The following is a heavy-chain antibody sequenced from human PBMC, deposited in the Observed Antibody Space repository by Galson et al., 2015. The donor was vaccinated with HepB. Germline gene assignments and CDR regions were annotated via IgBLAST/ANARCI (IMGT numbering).Heavy chain of an antibody. CDR1: GFTVSVNY. CDR2: IYSGGST. V-gene: IGHV3-53*01. Sequence: SLRLSCAASGFTVSVNYMTWVRQAPGKGLEWVSVIYSGGSTYYADSVKGRSTISRDNSKNTVYLQMNSLRADDTAVYYCARDRATGTYDIWGQGTMVTVSP. CDR3: ARDRATGTYDI. D-gene: IGHD1-1*01. J-gene: IGHJ3*02.